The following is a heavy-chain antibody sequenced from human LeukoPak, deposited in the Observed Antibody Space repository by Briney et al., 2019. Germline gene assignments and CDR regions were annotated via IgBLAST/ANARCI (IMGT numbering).Heavy chain of an antibody. CDR2: IGTSGDA. D-gene: IGHD6-19*01. CDR1: GFTFIRFD. V-gene: IGHV3-13*04. CDR3: SRVGSSGWPNYFDS. Sequence: GPSLRLSWAPSGFTFIRFDMHWDRQASGTGLKSDSVIGTSGDAYYAGSVKGRFTISRENAKNFLYIQMNSLTAGGTAVYFCSRVGSSGWPNYFDSWGQGTLVTVSS. J-gene: IGHJ4*02.